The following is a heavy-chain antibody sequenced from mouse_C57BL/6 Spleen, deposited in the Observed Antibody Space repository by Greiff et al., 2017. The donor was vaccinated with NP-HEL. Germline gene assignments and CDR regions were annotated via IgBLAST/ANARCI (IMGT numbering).Heavy chain of an antibody. CDR3: ARQDGYPY. V-gene: IGHV5-9*01. CDR2: ISGGGGNT. D-gene: IGHD2-2*01. CDR1: GFTFSSYT. J-gene: IGHJ3*01. Sequence: DVKLVESGGGLVKPGGSLKLSCAASGFTFSSYTMSWVRQTPEKRLEWVATISGGGGNTYYPDSVKGRFTISRDNAKNTLYLQMSSLRSEDTALYYCARQDGYPYWGQGTLVTVSA.